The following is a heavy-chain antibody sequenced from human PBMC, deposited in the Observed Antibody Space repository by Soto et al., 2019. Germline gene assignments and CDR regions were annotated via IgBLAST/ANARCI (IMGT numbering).Heavy chain of an antibody. D-gene: IGHD3-9*01. CDR2: ISSSSSYI. CDR1: GFTFSSYS. Sequence: EVQLVESGGGLVKPGGSLRLSCAASGFTFSSYSMNWVRQAPGKGLEWVSSISSSSSYIYYADSVKGRFTISRDNAKNSLNLQMNSLRAEDTAVYYCARGPPLYYDILTGYYGAYYGMDVWGQGTTVTVSS. J-gene: IGHJ6*02. V-gene: IGHV3-21*01. CDR3: ARGPPLYYDILTGYYGAYYGMDV.